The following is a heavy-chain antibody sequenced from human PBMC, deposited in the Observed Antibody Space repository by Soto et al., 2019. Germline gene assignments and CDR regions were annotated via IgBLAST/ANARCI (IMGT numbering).Heavy chain of an antibody. CDR2: IYHSVST. V-gene: IGHV4-39*01. D-gene: IGHD2-21*01. J-gene: IGHJ2*01. CDR3: AGRSSLFFFQAEDGIRDL. Sequence: PGKGLEWIVRIYHSVSTYYNPSLQGRVTISVDTSKNQFSLKLSSVTAADTAVYFCAGRSSLFFFQAEDGIRDL.